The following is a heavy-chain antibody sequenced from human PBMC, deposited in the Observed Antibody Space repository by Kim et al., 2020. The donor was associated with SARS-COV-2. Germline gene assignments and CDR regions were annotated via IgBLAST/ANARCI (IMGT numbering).Heavy chain of an antibody. D-gene: IGHD3-10*01. V-gene: IGHV3-23*01. J-gene: IGHJ3*02. CDR2: IINSGGNT. CDR1: GFPFNNYA. CDR3: AKRDTNSGTYGLYFFDI. Sequence: GGSLRLSCAASGFPFNNYAMTWVRQTQQKGLEWVSSIINSGGNTYYADSVKGRFTISRDNSKNTLYLQMNTLRADDTAVYYCAKRDTNSGTYGLYFFDIWGQGTMVTVSS.